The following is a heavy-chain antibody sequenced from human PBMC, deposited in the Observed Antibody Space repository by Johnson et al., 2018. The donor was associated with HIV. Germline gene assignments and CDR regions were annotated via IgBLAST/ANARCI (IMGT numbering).Heavy chain of an antibody. CDR3: ARGVKQQLSVVDAFGI. CDR2: ISYDGTNK. V-gene: IGHV3-30*04. CDR1: GITFSSYA. Sequence: QMQLVESGGGVVQPGRSLRLSCAASGITFSSYALHWVRQAPGKGLEWVAVISYDGTNKYYADSATGRFTISRDNSRNTLFLQMNSLRVEDTAAYYCARGVKQQLSVVDAFGIWGQGTMVTVSS. D-gene: IGHD6-13*01. J-gene: IGHJ3*02.